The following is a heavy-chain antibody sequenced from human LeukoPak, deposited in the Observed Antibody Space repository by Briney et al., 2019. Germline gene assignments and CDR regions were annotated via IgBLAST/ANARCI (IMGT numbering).Heavy chain of an antibody. CDR3: AKVNSYCSGGSCYALDY. V-gene: IGHV3-7*03. CDR1: GFTFSSYW. J-gene: IGHJ4*02. D-gene: IGHD2-15*01. Sequence: GGSLRLSCAASGFTFSSYWMSWVRQAPGKGLEWVANIKQDGSEKYYVDSVKGRFTISRDNAKNSLYLQMNSLRAEDTAVYYCAKVNSYCSGGSCYALDYWGQGTLVTVSS. CDR2: IKQDGSEK.